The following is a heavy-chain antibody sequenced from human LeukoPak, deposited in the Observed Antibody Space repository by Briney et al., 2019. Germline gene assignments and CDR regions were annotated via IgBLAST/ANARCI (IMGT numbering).Heavy chain of an antibody. CDR2: ISYDGSNK. CDR3: ARDVLTDGSGSYNTFDY. D-gene: IGHD3-10*01. V-gene: IGHV3-30-3*01. CDR1: GFTFSSYA. Sequence: GGSLRLSCAASGFTFSSYAMHWVRQAPGKGLEWVAGISYDGSNKYYADSVKGRFTISRDNSKNTLYLQMNSLRAEDTAVYYCARDVLTDGSGSYNTFDYWGQETLVTVSS. J-gene: IGHJ4*02.